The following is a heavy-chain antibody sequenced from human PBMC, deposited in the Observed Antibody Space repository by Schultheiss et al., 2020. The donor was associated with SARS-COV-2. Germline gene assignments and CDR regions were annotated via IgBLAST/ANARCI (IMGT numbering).Heavy chain of an antibody. Sequence: SETLSLTCTVSGGSISSYYWSWIRQPPGKGLEWIGYIYYSGNTNYNPSLKSRVTISVDTSKNQFYLKLSSVNAADTAVYYCAREEGYCSSTSCPKGDCTNGVCYKKTVVDIVATIQRWGQGTLVTVSS. V-gene: IGHV4-59*01. J-gene: IGHJ4*02. CDR1: GGSISSYY. D-gene: IGHD2-2*01. CDR2: IYYSGNT. CDR3: AREEGYCSSTSCPKGDCTNGVCYKKTVVDIVATIQR.